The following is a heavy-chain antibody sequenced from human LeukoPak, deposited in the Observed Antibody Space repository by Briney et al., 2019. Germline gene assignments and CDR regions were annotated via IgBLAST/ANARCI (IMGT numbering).Heavy chain of an antibody. D-gene: IGHD6-13*01. Sequence: ASVKASCKASGYTFTSYGISWVRQAPGQGLEWMGWINPNSGGTNYAQKFQGRVTMTRDTSISTAYMELSRLRSDDTAVYYCARGEPRGIAAAPFYYGMDVWGQGTTVTVSS. CDR2: INPNSGGT. J-gene: IGHJ6*02. CDR3: ARGEPRGIAAAPFYYGMDV. V-gene: IGHV1-2*02. CDR1: GYTFTSYG.